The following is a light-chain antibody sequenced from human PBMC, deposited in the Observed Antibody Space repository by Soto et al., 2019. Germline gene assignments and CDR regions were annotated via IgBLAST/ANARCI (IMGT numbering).Light chain of an antibody. CDR3: QSYGSSLSGSSV. V-gene: IGLV1-40*01. CDR1: SSNIGAGYD. CDR2: GNT. J-gene: IGLJ1*01. Sequence: QSVLTQPPSVSGAPGQRVTISCTGSSSNIGAGYDVHWYQQLPGTAPKLLIYGNTNRPSGVPDRFSGSRSGTSASLAITGLQAEDDGDYYCQSYGSSLSGSSVFGTGTKLTVL.